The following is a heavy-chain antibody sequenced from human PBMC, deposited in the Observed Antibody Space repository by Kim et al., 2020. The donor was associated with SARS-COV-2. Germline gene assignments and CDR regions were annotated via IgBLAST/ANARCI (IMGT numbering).Heavy chain of an antibody. CDR2: IYRGGST. CDR1: GFTVSSNC. D-gene: IGHD3-10*01. Sequence: GGSLRLSCAASGFTVSSNCMSWVRQAPGKGLEWVSLIYRGGSTNYSDYSKSGFTTFRDDYTKTLQYLINNLRAADKTAVYYAAWDSGRYSRDYGADDW. J-gene: IGHJ6*01. CDR3: AWDSGRYSRDYGADD. V-gene: IGHV3-53*01.